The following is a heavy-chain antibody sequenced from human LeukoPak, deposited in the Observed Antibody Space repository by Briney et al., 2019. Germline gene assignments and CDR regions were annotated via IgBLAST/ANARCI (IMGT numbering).Heavy chain of an antibody. CDR1: GFTFSSYA. CDR3: ATSNSRDYDFWSGSQGYYGMDV. CDR2: ISGSGGST. V-gene: IGHV3-23*01. J-gene: IGHJ6*02. Sequence: GGSLRLSCAASGFTFSSYAMSWGRQAPGKGLEWVSAISGSGGSTYYADSVKGRFTISRDNSKNTLYLQMNSLRAEDTAVYYCATSNSRDYDFWSGSQGYYGMDVWGQGTTVTVSS. D-gene: IGHD3-3*01.